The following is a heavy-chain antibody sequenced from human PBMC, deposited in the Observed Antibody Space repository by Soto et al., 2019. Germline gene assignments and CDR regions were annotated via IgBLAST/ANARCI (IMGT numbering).Heavy chain of an antibody. CDR1: GYTFTSYA. CDR2: INAGNGNT. J-gene: IGHJ4*02. Sequence: QVQLVQSGAEVKKPGASVKVSCKASGYTFTSYAMHWVRQAPGQRLEWMGWINAGNGNTKDSQKFQGRVTITRDTSASTAYMELSSLRSEDTAVYYCARGATVTTSSSPFGYWGQGTLVTVSS. CDR3: ARGATVTTSSSPFGY. D-gene: IGHD4-17*01. V-gene: IGHV1-3*01.